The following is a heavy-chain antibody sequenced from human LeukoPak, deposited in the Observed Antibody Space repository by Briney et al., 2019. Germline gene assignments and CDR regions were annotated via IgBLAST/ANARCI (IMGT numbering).Heavy chain of an antibody. J-gene: IGHJ5*02. CDR1: GFSSSSAW. V-gene: IGHV3-15*01. D-gene: IGHD1-7*01. CDR2: IRANAEGGTA. CDR3: TTDRKELENH. Sequence: PGGSLRLSCAVSGFSSSSAWMTSVRQAPGKGLEWVGRIRANAEGGTADYAAPVKGRFTISRDDSENTLYLQMSSLKIEDTATYYCTTDRKELENHWGQGTLVTVSS.